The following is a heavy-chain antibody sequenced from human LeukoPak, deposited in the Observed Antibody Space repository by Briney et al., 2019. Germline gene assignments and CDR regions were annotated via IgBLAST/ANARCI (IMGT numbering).Heavy chain of an antibody. D-gene: IGHD5-12*01. V-gene: IGHV4-59*08. J-gene: IGHJ4*01. Sequence: PSETLSLTCTVSGYSIRRYDWNWIRRPPGKGLEWIGYIYYTGSTNYNPSLKSRVTIELDTTKSHLSLRLTTATAADTAVYYCASHGSSGHDPLTWGQGTLVTVCS. CDR2: IYYTGST. CDR1: GYSIRRYD. CDR3: ASHGSSGHDPLT.